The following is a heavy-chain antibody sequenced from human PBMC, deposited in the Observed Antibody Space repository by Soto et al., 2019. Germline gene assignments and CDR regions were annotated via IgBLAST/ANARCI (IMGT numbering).Heavy chain of an antibody. J-gene: IGHJ6*02. CDR3: ARLAPLAVAGAYYYHSLDV. Sequence: PSETLSLTCTVSGATISNYYWSWIRQPPGKGLEWIAYIFYSGRTNYNPSLESRVTISADTSKNQFSLNLRSVTAADTAVYYCARLAPLAVAGAYYYHSLDVWGQGNTVTVSS. D-gene: IGHD6-19*01. V-gene: IGHV4-59*08. CDR2: IFYSGRT. CDR1: GATISNYY.